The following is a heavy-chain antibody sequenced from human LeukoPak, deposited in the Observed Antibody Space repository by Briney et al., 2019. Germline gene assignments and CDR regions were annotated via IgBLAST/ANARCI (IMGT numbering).Heavy chain of an antibody. CDR2: ISTTTSTI. Sequence: GGSLRLSCAASGFTFSSYVMNWVRQARGKGLEWVSYISTTTSTIYYADSVKGRFTISRDNAKNSLYLQMNSLRDEDTAVYYCARNHFEDYWGQGTLVTVSS. V-gene: IGHV3-48*02. D-gene: IGHD3-9*01. CDR1: GFTFSSYV. CDR3: ARNHFEDY. J-gene: IGHJ4*02.